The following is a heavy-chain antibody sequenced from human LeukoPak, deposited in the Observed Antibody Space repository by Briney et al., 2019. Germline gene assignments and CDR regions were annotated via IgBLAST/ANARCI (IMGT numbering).Heavy chain of an antibody. CDR2: IYHSGST. CDR1: GGSIRSNNHY. CDR3: ARDGKIYYFDY. Sequence: PSETLSLTCAVSGGSIRSNNHYWGWIRQPPGKGLEWIGSIYHSGSTYYNPSLKSRVTISADTSKNQFSLKLSSVTAADTAVYYCARDGKIYYFDYWGQGTLVTVSS. D-gene: IGHD4-23*01. V-gene: IGHV4-39*07. J-gene: IGHJ4*02.